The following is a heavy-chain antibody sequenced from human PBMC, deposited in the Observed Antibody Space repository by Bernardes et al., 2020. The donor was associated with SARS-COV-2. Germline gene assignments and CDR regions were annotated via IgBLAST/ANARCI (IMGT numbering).Heavy chain of an antibody. CDR3: VKGLGVAGALDY. V-gene: IGHV3-23*01. Sequence: GGSLRLSCAASGFTFSTYAMYWVRQAPGKGLEWVSAISASGGNTYYADSVKGRFTISRDNSKNTLYLQMNSLRAEDTAVYYAVKGLGVAGALDYWGQGTLVTVSS. CDR2: ISASGGNT. D-gene: IGHD6-19*01. CDR1: GFTFSTYA. J-gene: IGHJ4*02.